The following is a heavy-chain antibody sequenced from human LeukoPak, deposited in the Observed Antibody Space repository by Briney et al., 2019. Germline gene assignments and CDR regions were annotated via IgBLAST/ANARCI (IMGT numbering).Heavy chain of an antibody. Sequence: ASVKVSCKVSGYTLTELSMHWVRQAPGKGLEWMGGFDPEDGETIYAQKFQGRVTMTEDTSTDTAYMELSSLRSEDTAVYYCATRNMVRGVIISDYWGQGTLVTVSS. V-gene: IGHV1-24*01. D-gene: IGHD3-10*01. CDR1: GYTLTELS. J-gene: IGHJ4*02. CDR3: ATRNMVRGVIISDY. CDR2: FDPEDGET.